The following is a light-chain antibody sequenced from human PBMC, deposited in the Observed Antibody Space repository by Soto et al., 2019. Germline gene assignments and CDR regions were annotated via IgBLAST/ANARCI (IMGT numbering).Light chain of an antibody. V-gene: IGKV3-20*01. Sequence: EIVLTQSPGTLSLSPGERATLSCRASQSVSSSFLAWYQQKPGQAPRLLIYGASNRATGIPDRFSGSGSGTDFTLTIRRMATEDFAVYSCQQYVTSPWAFGQGTKVDIK. CDR3: QQYVTSPWA. J-gene: IGKJ1*01. CDR2: GAS. CDR1: QSVSSSF.